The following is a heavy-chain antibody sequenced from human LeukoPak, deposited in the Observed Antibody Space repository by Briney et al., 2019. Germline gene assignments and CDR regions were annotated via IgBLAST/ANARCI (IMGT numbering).Heavy chain of an antibody. D-gene: IGHD3-3*01. CDR3: ARGDDFWSGPNFDY. J-gene: IGHJ4*02. CDR2: ISSSSSYI. V-gene: IGHV3-21*01. Sequence: GGSLRLSCAASGFTFSSYSMNWVRQAPGKGLEWVSSISSSSSYIYYADSVKGRFTISRDNAKNSLYLQMNSLRAEDTAMYYCARGDDFWSGPNFDYWGQGTLVTVSS. CDR1: GFTFSSYS.